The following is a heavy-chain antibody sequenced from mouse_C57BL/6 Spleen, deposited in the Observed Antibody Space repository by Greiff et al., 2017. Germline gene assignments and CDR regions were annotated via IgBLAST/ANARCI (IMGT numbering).Heavy chain of an antibody. CDR3: ATAFGDYFDY. CDR2: ISSGGSTI. D-gene: IGHD3-1*01. Sequence: EVHLVESGGGLVKPGGSLKLSCAASGFTFSDYGMHWVRQAPEKGLEWVAYISSGGSTIYYAHTVKGRFTISTDNAKNTLFLQMTSLRSEDTAVYYCATAFGDYFDYWGQGTTRTVAS. CDR1: GFTFSDYG. J-gene: IGHJ2*01. V-gene: IGHV5-17*01.